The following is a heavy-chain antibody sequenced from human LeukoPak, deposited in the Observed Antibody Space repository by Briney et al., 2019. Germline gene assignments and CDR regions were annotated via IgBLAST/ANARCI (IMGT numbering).Heavy chain of an antibody. J-gene: IGHJ3*02. CDR1: GGSLSSGGYS. D-gene: IGHD1-26*01. CDR3: AKSTLPTAFDI. Sequence: PSETLSLTCAVSGGSLSSGGYSWRWIRQPPGTGLEWIGYIYHSGSTYYNPSLKSRVTISVDRSKNQFSLKLSSVTAADTAVYYCAKSTLPTAFDIWGQGTMVTVSS. CDR2: IYHSGST. V-gene: IGHV4-30-2*01.